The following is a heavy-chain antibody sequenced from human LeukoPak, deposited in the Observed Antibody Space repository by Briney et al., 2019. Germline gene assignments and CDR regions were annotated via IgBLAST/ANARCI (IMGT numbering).Heavy chain of an antibody. J-gene: IGHJ6*03. D-gene: IGHD1-26*01. CDR2: ISAYNGNT. CDR1: GGTFSSYA. CDR3: ARLSENSSGSYVSRAIYYYYYYMDV. V-gene: IGHV1-18*01. Sequence: ASVKVSCKASGGTFSSYAISWVRQAPGQGLEWMGWISAYNGNTNYAQKLQGRVTMTTDTSTSTAYMELRSLRSDDTAVYYCARLSENSSGSYVSRAIYYYYYYMDVWGKGTTVTVSS.